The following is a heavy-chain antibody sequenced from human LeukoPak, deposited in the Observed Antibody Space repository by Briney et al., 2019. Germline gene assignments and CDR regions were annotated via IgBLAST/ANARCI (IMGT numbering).Heavy chain of an antibody. J-gene: IGHJ4*02. CDR3: AKVRVPSSTSCSDY. CDR2: VSGSGGST. D-gene: IGHD2-2*01. Sequence: GGSLRLSCAASGFTFSSYEMNWVRQAPGKGLEWVSAVSGSGGSTYYADSVKGRFTISRDNSKNTLYLQMNRLRAEDTAVYYCAKVRVPSSTSCSDYWGQGTLVTVSS. V-gene: IGHV3-23*01. CDR1: GFTFSSYE.